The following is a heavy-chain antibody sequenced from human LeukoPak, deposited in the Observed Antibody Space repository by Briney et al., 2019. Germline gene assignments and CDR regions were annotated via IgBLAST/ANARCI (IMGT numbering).Heavy chain of an antibody. CDR3: ARVRRSGYYGRYYYYGMDV. J-gene: IGHJ6*02. CDR1: GYTFTGYY. V-gene: IGHV1-2*06. Sequence: GASVKVSCKASGYTFTGYYMHWVRQAPGQGLEWMGRINPNSGGTNYAQKFQGRVTMTRDTSISTAYMELSRLRSDDTAVYYCARVRRSGYYGRYYYYGMDVWGQGTTVTVSS. D-gene: IGHD3-22*01. CDR2: INPNSGGT.